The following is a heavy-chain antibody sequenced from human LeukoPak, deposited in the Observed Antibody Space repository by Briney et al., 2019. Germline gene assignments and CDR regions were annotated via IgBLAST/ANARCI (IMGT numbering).Heavy chain of an antibody. CDR1: GFTFKKYW. Sequence: PGGSLRLSCAASGFTFKKYWMNWVRQVPGKGLECLANIKEDGSETYYADSVKGRFTISRDNPKNLLFLQINSLRVEDTAVYYCARGEDYGDYYFDYWGQGTLVTVSS. CDR3: ARGEDYGDYYFDY. D-gene: IGHD4-17*01. J-gene: IGHJ4*02. CDR2: IKEDGSET. V-gene: IGHV3-7*01.